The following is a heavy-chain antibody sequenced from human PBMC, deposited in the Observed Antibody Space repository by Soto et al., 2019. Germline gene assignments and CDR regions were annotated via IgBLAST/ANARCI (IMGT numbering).Heavy chain of an antibody. Sequence: LSLTCAVSGGSISSGGYSWSWIRQPPGKGLEWIGEIYHSGSTNYNPSLKSRVTISVDKSKNQFSLKLSSVTAADTAVYYCARGGGYCISTSCYAHNWFDPWGQGTLVTVSS. V-gene: IGHV4-30-2*01. D-gene: IGHD2-2*01. CDR1: GGSISSGGYS. CDR2: IYHSGST. J-gene: IGHJ5*02. CDR3: ARGGGYCISTSCYAHNWFDP.